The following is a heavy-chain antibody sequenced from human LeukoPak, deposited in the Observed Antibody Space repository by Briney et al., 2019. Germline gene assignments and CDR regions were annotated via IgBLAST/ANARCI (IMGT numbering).Heavy chain of an antibody. Sequence: GGSLRLSCAASAFTFSSYEMNWVRQAPGKGLEWVSYISSGSTIYYADSVKGRFTISRDNAKNSLYLQMNSLRAEDTAVYYCARVSGKQSSSWYAFDIWGQGTMVTVSS. J-gene: IGHJ3*02. CDR1: AFTFSSYE. V-gene: IGHV3-48*03. CDR2: ISSGSTI. CDR3: ARVSGKQSSSWYAFDI. D-gene: IGHD6-13*01.